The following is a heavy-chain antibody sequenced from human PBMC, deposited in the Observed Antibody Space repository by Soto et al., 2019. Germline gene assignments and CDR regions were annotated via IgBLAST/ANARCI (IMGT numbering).Heavy chain of an antibody. J-gene: IGHJ3*01. Sequence: QVQLVESGGGLVKPGGSLRLSCAASGFTFSDYYMSWIRQAPGKGLEWVSYISSSSSYTNYADSVKGRFTISRDNAKDSLFLQVNNLRAEDTALYYCARGKYPGSVDVWGQGTMVTVSS. CDR1: GFTFSDYY. CDR2: ISSSSSYT. V-gene: IGHV3-11*05. CDR3: ARGKYPGSVDV.